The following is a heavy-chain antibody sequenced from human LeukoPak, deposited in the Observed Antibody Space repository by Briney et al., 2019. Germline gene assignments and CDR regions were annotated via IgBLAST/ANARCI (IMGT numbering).Heavy chain of an antibody. Sequence: SETLSLTCTVSGGSISNGSYYWSWIRQHPGKGLEWIGYIYYSGSTYYNPSLKSRVTISVDTSKNQFSLKLSSVTAADTAVYYCARGGYGALRGADYWGQGTLVTVSS. CDR3: ARGGYGALRGADY. J-gene: IGHJ4*02. CDR2: IYYSGST. V-gene: IGHV4-31*03. CDR1: GGSISNGSYY. D-gene: IGHD4-17*01.